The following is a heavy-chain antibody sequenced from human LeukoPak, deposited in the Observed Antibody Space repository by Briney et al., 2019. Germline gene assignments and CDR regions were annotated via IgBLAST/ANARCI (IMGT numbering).Heavy chain of an antibody. Sequence: GGSLRLSCAASGFTFSSYWMSWVRQAPGKGLEWVANIKQDGSEKYYVDSVKGRFTISRDNSKNTLYLQMNSLRAEDTAVYYCARDSGGSGSYYLDYWGQGTLVTVSS. D-gene: IGHD3-10*01. V-gene: IGHV3-7*01. CDR1: GFTFSSYW. J-gene: IGHJ4*02. CDR3: ARDSGGSGSYYLDY. CDR2: IKQDGSEK.